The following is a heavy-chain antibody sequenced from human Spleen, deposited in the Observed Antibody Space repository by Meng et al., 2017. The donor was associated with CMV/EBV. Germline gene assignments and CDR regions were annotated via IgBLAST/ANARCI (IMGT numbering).Heavy chain of an antibody. Sequence: PSSGYTIIWVRQAPGRGLEWMGRIIPILGITNCAQKFQGSVTITADKSTSTADMELSSLRSEDTAVYYYARARLAYCGGDCSPEGDYWGQGTLVTVSS. D-gene: IGHD2-21*01. CDR1: PSSGYT. CDR3: ARARLAYCGGDCSPEGDY. CDR2: IIPILGIT. J-gene: IGHJ4*02. V-gene: IGHV1-69*02.